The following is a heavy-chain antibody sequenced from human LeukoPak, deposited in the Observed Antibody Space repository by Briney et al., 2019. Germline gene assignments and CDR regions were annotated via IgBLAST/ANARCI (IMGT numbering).Heavy chain of an antibody. V-gene: IGHV1-46*01. CDR1: GYTFTKSDY. J-gene: IGHJ4*02. CDR3: ARGPTDMDFDY. CDR2: INPSDGTT. Sequence: GASVKVSCKSSGYTFTKSDYIHWVRQAAGQGLEWMGIINPSDGTTFYAQKFQGRVTLTRDTSTNTVFMELSSLRSDDTAVFYCARGPTDMDFDYWGQGSLVTVSS.